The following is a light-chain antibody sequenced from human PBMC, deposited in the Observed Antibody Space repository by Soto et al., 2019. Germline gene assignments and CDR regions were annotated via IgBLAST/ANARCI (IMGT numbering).Light chain of an antibody. Sequence: EIVLTQSPVTLSVSPGERATLSCRASQSVSSNLAWYQQKPGQAPRLLIYGASTRATAIPARFSGSGSGTEFTLTISSLQSEDFAVYYCEQYNNWPHAFGGGTKVDIK. CDR3: EQYNNWPHA. CDR1: QSVSSN. CDR2: GAS. J-gene: IGKJ4*01. V-gene: IGKV3-15*01.